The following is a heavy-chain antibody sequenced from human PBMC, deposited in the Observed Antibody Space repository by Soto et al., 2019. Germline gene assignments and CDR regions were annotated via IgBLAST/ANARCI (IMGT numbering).Heavy chain of an antibody. D-gene: IGHD2-2*01. CDR2: ISGAGTHI. V-gene: IGHV3-23*01. CDR3: ANQYCTSTCCYEVH. J-gene: IGHJ4*02. Sequence: EVHLLESGGGLVEPGGSLRLSCTASGFTFGSFAMSWVRQAPGKGLEWVSAISGAGTHIYYADPVRGRFTISRDNSKYTLYLEMSNLRAEDTAVYYCANQYCTSTCCYEVHWGQGTLVTVSS. CDR1: GFTFGSFA.